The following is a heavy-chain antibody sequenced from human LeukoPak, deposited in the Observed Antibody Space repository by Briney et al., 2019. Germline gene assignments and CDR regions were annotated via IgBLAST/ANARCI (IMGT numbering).Heavy chain of an antibody. V-gene: IGHV3-33*06. D-gene: IGHD3-22*01. CDR3: AKIQGSSGYYPDY. CDR1: GFSFTNYG. J-gene: IGHJ4*02. CDR2: IWNDGSSQ. Sequence: GGSLRLSCAASGFSFTNYGFHWVRQAPGKGLEWVAAIWNDGSSQYYADYVKGRFTISRDNSKNTLYLQMKSLRAEDTAVYYCAKIQGSSGYYPDYWGQGNLVTVSS.